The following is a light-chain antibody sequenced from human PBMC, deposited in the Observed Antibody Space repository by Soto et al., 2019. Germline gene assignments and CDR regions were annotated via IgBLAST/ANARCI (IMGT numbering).Light chain of an antibody. J-gene: IGKJ1*01. CDR2: AAS. V-gene: IGKV1-39*01. Sequence: DIQMTQSPSSLSASVGDRVTITCRASQSILTYLNSFQQKPGKAPKLLMYAASSLQVGVLSRFSGSGSGTDFTLTISSLLPEDFATYFCQQSYTCPWTFGQGTKVEIK. CDR3: QQSYTCPWT. CDR1: QSILTY.